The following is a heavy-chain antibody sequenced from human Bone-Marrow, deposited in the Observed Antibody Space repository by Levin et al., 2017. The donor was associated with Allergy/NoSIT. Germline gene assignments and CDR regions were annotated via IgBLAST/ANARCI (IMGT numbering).Heavy chain of an antibody. D-gene: IGHD2-2*01. Sequence: GESLKISCTVSGFSFSSYAMTWVRQAPGKGLDWISAIMEDGIDTIYADSVKGRFTFSRDNSKNTLYLQMISLRAEDTAVYYCTTRCLRISCPIYYFDYWGQGTLVTVSS. CDR1: GFSFSSYA. CDR2: IMEDGIDT. CDR3: TTRCLRISCPIYYFDY. V-gene: IGHV3-23*01. J-gene: IGHJ4*02.